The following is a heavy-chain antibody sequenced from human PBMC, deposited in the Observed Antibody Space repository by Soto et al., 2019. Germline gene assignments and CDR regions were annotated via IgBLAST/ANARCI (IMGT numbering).Heavy chain of an antibody. J-gene: IGHJ4*02. CDR2: IYYSGST. CDR1: GGSISSSSYY. V-gene: IGHV4-39*01. Sequence: QLQLQESGPGLVKPSETLSLTCTVSGGSISSSSYYWGWIRQPPGKGLEWIGSIYYSGSTYYNPSLKSRVTISVDTSKNQFSLKLSSVTAADTAVYYCATDPYSSGWPSHVDYWGQGTLVTVSS. D-gene: IGHD6-19*01. CDR3: ATDPYSSGWPSHVDY.